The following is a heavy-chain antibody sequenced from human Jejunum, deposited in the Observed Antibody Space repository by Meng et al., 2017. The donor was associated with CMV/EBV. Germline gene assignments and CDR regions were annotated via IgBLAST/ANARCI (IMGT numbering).Heavy chain of an antibody. CDR1: GGSVNNYA. J-gene: IGHJ4*02. CDR3: ARGFLNGYQPFDY. Sequence: QVQLMQLGAEVKEPGSSMKVSCKSSGGSVNNYAFNWVRQAPGQGLEWMGGIIAIFKTPNYAQKFQGRLTITADESTGTSYMELTSLTSEDTAVYYCARGFLNGYQPFDYWGQGTLVTVSS. V-gene: IGHV1-69*12. D-gene: IGHD5-24*01. CDR2: IIAIFKTP.